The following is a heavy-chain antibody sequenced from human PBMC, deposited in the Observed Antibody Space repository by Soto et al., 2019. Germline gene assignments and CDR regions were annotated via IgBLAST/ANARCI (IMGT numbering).Heavy chain of an antibody. CDR3: ARVFSSGSGWMYYFDV. D-gene: IGHD6-19*01. Sequence: QVQLQESGPGLVKPSETLSLTCTVSSDSIAGENWWSWVRQPPGLGLEWIGEVFHTGGTNYNPSLKSRVTIEVDKSKNQFSLKLISATAADTADYYCARVFSSGSGWMYYFDVWGQGTLVSVSS. V-gene: IGHV4-4*02. CDR2: VFHTGGT. J-gene: IGHJ4*02. CDR1: SDSIAGENW.